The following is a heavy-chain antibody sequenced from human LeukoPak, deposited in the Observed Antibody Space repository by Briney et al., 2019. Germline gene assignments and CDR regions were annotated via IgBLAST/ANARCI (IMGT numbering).Heavy chain of an antibody. J-gene: IGHJ4*02. D-gene: IGHD3-9*01. CDR2: ISYDGSNK. Sequence: GGSLRLSCAASGFTFSSYGMHWVRQAPGKGLEWVAVISYDGSNKYYADSVKGRFTISRDNSKNTLYLQMNSLRAEDTAVYYCAKEGSRYFDWSPLGYWGQGTLVTVSS. V-gene: IGHV3-30*18. CDR1: GFTFSSYG. CDR3: AKEGSRYFDWSPLGY.